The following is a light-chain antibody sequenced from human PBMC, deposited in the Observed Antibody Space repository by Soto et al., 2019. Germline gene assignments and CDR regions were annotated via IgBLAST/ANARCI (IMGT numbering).Light chain of an antibody. V-gene: IGKV1-12*01. J-gene: IGKJ4*01. CDR3: QQANSFPLT. CDR2: TGS. CDR1: QGISSW. Sequence: DIQMTQSPSSVSASVGDRVSITCRASQGISSWLAWYPQKPGRAPKLLIYTGSSLQSGVPSRFSGTGSGTDFTLTICSLQPEDVATYYCQQANSFPLTFGGGTKVEIK.